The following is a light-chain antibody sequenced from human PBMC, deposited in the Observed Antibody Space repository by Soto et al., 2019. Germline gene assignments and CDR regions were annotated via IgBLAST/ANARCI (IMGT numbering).Light chain of an antibody. CDR1: QSVSGN. J-gene: IGKJ1*01. CDR2: GAS. V-gene: IGKV3-15*01. CDR3: QQYNNWPPA. Sequence: EIVMTQSPATLSVSPGERATLSCRASQSVSGNLAWYQQKPGQAPSRLIYGASTRATGIPARFSGSGSGTEFTLTISSLQSEDFAVYYCQQYNNWPPAFGQGTKVEIK.